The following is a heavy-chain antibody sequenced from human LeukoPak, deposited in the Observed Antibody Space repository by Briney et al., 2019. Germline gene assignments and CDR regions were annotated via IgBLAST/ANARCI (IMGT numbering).Heavy chain of an antibody. CDR1: VYTFASYD. J-gene: IGHJ3*02. CDR2: MNPNSGNT. CDR3: ARGRGYSYGTGAFDI. V-gene: IGHV1-8*01. Sequence: ASVKVSCKASVYTFASYDINCVRQATGQGLEWMGWMNPNSGNTGYAQKFQGRVTMTRNTSISTAYMELSSLRSEDTAVYYCARGRGYSYGTGAFDIWGQGTMVTVSS. D-gene: IGHD5-18*01.